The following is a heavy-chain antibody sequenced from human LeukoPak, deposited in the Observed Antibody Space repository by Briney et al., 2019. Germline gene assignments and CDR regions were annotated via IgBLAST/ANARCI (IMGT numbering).Heavy chain of an antibody. D-gene: IGHD3-9*01. CDR1: GGSISINSYN. Sequence: SETLSLTCTVSGGSISINSYNWAWIRQPPGKGLEWIGAIHYRGTTYYNPSLKSRVTISVDTSKNQFSMKLNSLTAADTAVYYCARHPTGYPNWFDPWGQGTLVAVSS. V-gene: IGHV4-39*01. J-gene: IGHJ5*02. CDR2: IHYRGTT. CDR3: ARHPTGYPNWFDP.